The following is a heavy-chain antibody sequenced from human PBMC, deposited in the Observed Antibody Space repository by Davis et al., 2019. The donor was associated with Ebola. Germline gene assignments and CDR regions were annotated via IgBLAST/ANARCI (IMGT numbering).Heavy chain of an antibody. Sequence: PSETLSLTCAVYGGSFSGYYWSWIRQPPGKGLEWIGEINHSGSTNYNPSLKSRVTISVDTSKNQFSLKLSSVTAADTAVYYCARVTVVTLVDYWGQGTLVTVSS. V-gene: IGHV4-34*01. CDR1: GGSFSGYY. CDR2: INHSGST. D-gene: IGHD4-23*01. J-gene: IGHJ4*02. CDR3: ARVTVVTLVDY.